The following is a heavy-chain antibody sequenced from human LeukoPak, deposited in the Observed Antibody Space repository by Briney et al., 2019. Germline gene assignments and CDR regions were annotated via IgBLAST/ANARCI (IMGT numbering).Heavy chain of an antibody. CDR1: GGSISSYY. J-gene: IGHJ4*02. CDR3: ARDQGSGYLDY. CDR2: IYYSGST. D-gene: IGHD2-15*01. Sequence: SETLSLTCTVSGGSISSYYWSWIRQPPGEGLEWIGYIYYSGSTNYNPSLKSRVTISVDTSKNQFSLKLSSVTAADTAVYYCARDQGSGYLDYWGQGTLVTVSS. V-gene: IGHV4-59*01.